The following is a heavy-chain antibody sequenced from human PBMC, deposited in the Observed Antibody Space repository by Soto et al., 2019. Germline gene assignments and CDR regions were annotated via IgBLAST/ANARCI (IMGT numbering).Heavy chain of an antibody. CDR3: ARGGSSDWQVAFDF. D-gene: IGHD6-19*01. J-gene: IGHJ3*01. CDR2: VNHNGIN. CDR1: GGSFSGYF. V-gene: IGHV4-34*01. Sequence: QLHQQQWGAGLLKPSETLSLTCAVYGGSFSGYFWNWIRQSPGKGLEWIGKVNHNGINNYNPSLKSRVTLSLDMSKNQVSLKLTSVTAADTAVYYCARGGSSDWQVAFDFWSQETMVTVSS.